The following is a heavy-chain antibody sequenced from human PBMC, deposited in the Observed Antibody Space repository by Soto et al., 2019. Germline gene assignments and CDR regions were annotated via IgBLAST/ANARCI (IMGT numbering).Heavy chain of an antibody. V-gene: IGHV3-7*01. CDR1: GFTFSSYW. CDR2: IKQDGSEK. CDR3: ARAPGYGSSGSPGGAS. Sequence: GGSLRLSCAASGFTFSSYWMSWVRQAPGKGLEWVANIKQDGSEKYYVDSVKGRFTISRDNAKNSLYLQMNSLRAEDTAVYYRARAPGYGSSGSPGGASWGRGTLVPVSS. J-gene: IGHJ5*02. D-gene: IGHD6-13*01.